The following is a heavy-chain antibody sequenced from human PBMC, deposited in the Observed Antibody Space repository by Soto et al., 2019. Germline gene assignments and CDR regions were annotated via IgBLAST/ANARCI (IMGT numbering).Heavy chain of an antibody. CDR3: AREGCSEVAGRAWFYP. Sequence: QVQLQESGPGLVKPSGTLSLTCAVSGGSISSSNWWSWVRQPPGKGLEWIGEIYHSGSTNYNPSLKSRVTISVDKSKNQLALKLRSGTAADTVVYYCAREGCSEVAGRAWFYPWGQGTLVTVSS. J-gene: IGHJ5*02. D-gene: IGHD2-15*01. CDR1: GGSISSSNW. CDR2: IYHSGST. V-gene: IGHV4-4*02.